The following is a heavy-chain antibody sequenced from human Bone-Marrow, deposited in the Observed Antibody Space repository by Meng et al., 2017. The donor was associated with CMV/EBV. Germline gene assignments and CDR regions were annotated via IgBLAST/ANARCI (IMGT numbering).Heavy chain of an antibody. CDR1: GGSFSGYH. D-gene: IGHD2-2*01. Sequence: SETLSLTCAVYGGSFSGYHWSWIRQPPGKGLEWIGEINHSGSTNYHPSLKSRLTISVDTSKNQFSLKLSSVTAADTAVYYCARGRRPRYCSSTSCSHYYYYGMDVWGQGTTVTVSS. V-gene: IGHV4-34*01. CDR3: ARGRRPRYCSSTSCSHYYYYGMDV. CDR2: INHSGST. J-gene: IGHJ6*02.